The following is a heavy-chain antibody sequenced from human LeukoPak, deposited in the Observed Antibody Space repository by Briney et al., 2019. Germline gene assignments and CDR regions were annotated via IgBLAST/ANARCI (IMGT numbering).Heavy chain of an antibody. CDR3: AKDRGY. CDR2: ISGSGDNT. V-gene: IGHV3-23*01. CDR1: GFTFRTYG. Sequence: GGSLRLSYAASGFTFRTYGMTWVRHAPGKGLEWVSGISGSGDNTYYADSVKGRFTISRDNSKNTLYLQMNSLRAEDTAVYYCAKDRGYWGQGTLVTVSS. J-gene: IGHJ4*02.